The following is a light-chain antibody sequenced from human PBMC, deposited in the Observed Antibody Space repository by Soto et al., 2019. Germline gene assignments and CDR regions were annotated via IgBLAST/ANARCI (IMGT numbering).Light chain of an antibody. CDR1: QSISTW. V-gene: IGKV1-5*03. Sequence: DIQMTQSPSTLSASVGDRVTITCRASQSISTWLAWYQQKPGKAPKLLINKASSLESGAPSRFSGSGSGTEFTLTISSLQPDDFATYYCQQYNSYSSGTFGQGTKVEVK. J-gene: IGKJ1*01. CDR3: QQYNSYSSGT. CDR2: KAS.